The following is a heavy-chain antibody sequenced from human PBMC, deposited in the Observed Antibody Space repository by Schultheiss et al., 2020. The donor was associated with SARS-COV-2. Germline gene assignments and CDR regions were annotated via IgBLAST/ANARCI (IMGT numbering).Heavy chain of an antibody. D-gene: IGHD1/OR15-1a*01. V-gene: IGHV3-66*01. Sequence: GGSLRLSCAASGFTFSSYEMNWVRQAPGKGLEWVSVIYSGGSTYYADSVKGRFTISRDNSKNTLYLQMNSLRAEDTAVYYCVKDLPGTRTYAPPDQGSDPWGPGTLVTVSS. CDR1: GFTFSSYE. CDR3: VKDLPGTRTYAPPDQGSDP. J-gene: IGHJ5*02. CDR2: IYSGGST.